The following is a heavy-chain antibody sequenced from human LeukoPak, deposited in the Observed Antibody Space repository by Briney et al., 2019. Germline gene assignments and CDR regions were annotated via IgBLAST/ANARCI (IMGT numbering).Heavy chain of an antibody. CDR3: ARVDTAMVQGLDY. V-gene: IGHV3-7*03. Sequence: GGSLRLSCAASGFTFSSYWMSWVRQAPGKGLEWVANIKQDGSEKYYVDSVKGRLTISRDNAKNSLYLQMNSLRAEDTAVYYCARVDTAMVQGLDYWGQGTLVTVSS. J-gene: IGHJ4*02. D-gene: IGHD5-18*01. CDR2: IKQDGSEK. CDR1: GFTFSSYW.